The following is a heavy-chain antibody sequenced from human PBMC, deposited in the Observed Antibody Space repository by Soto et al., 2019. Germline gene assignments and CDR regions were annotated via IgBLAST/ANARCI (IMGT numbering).Heavy chain of an antibody. D-gene: IGHD2-15*01. CDR3: TTDLIVVVVAATARLDV. V-gene: IGHV3-15*01. J-gene: IGHJ6*04. Sequence: GGSLRLSCAASGFTFSNAWMSWVRQAPGKGLEWVGRIKSKTDGGTTDYAAPVKGRFTISRDDSKNTLYLQMNSLKTEDTAVYYCTTDLIVVVVAATARLDVWGKGTTVTVSS. CDR1: GFTFSNAW. CDR2: IKSKTDGGTT.